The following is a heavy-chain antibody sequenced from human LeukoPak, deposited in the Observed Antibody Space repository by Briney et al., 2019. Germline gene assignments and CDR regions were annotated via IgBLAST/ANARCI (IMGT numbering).Heavy chain of an antibody. V-gene: IGHV3-73*01. D-gene: IGHD3-22*01. J-gene: IGHJ4*02. CDR3: TTYSSSYYHFDY. Sequence: PGGSLKLSCTASGFTFSGSAMHWVRQASGKGLEWVGRIRTKGNSYATAYAASMKGRFTISRDDSKNTAYLQMTSLKIEDTAVYYCTTYSSSYYHFDYWGQGTLVTVSS. CDR1: GFTFSGSA. CDR2: IRTKGNSYAT.